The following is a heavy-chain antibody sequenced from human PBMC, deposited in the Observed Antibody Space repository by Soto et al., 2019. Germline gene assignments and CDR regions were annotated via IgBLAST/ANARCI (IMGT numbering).Heavy chain of an antibody. CDR1: GGSFSGYY. J-gene: IGHJ6*02. D-gene: IGHD6-19*01. CDR3: ARVQWLNYYYGMDV. Sequence: PSETLSLTCAAYGGSFSGYYWSWIRQPPGKGLEWIGEINHSGSTNYNPSIKSRVTISVDTSKNQFSLKLSSVTAADTAVYYCARVQWLNYYYGMDVWGQGTTVTVSS. V-gene: IGHV4-34*01. CDR2: INHSGST.